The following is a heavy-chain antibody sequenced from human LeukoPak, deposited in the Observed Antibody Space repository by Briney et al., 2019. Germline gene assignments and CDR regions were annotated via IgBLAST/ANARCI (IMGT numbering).Heavy chain of an antibody. CDR1: GFTFSGSA. D-gene: IGHD4/OR15-4a*01. J-gene: IGHJ6*03. CDR3: TSRLTSHYYYMDV. CDR2: IRSKANTYAT. V-gene: IGHV3-73*01. Sequence: GGSLRLSCAASGFTFSGSAMHWVRQASGKGLEWVGRIRSKANTYATAYAASVKGRFTIYRDDSKNTAYLQMNSLKTEDTAVYYCTSRLTSHYYYMDVWGKGTTVTVSS.